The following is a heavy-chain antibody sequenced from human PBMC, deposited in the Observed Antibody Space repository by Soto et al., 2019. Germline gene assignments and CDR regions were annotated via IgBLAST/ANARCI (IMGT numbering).Heavy chain of an antibody. D-gene: IGHD2-2*01. CDR2: IYHSGST. CDR3: GRQPGHCGSTTCFGYYSVDV. CDR1: DGSISSGGYS. J-gene: IGHJ6*02. V-gene: IGHV4-30-2*01. Sequence: SETLALTCAVSDGSISSGGYSWSWIRQPPGKGLEWIGSIYHSGSTYYNPSLKSRVTISVDRSNNQLSLRLSSVTAADTAVYYCGRQPGHCGSTTCFGYYSVDVWGQGTTVTVSS.